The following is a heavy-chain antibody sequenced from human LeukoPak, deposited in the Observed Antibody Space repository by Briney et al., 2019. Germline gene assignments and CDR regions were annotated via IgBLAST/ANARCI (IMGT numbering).Heavy chain of an antibody. CDR1: GFTFSSSA. J-gene: IGHJ4*02. Sequence: ASVKVSCKTSGFTFSSSAIQWVRQARGERLEWVGWIGVGNGNTNYAHKLQERVTITRDMSTSTAYMELSSLRSEDTAVYYCAAELYRGGGCCHFDYWGQGTLVTVSS. D-gene: IGHD2-21*02. CDR3: AAELYRGGGCCHFDY. CDR2: IGVGNGNT. V-gene: IGHV1-58*02.